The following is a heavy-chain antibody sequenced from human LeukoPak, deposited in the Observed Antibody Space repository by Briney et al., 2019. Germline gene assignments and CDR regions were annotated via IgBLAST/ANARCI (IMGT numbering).Heavy chain of an antibody. CDR2: IHTSGRT. V-gene: IGHV4-4*07. D-gene: IGHD6-19*01. CDR1: GGSNSSYY. CDR3: AGRDQITGWSFDY. J-gene: IGHJ4*02. Sequence: SGTLSLTCIVSGGSNSSYYWSWIRQPAGKGLEWIGQIHTSGRTDYNPSLKSRVAMSVDTSKNQFSLELSSVAAADTALYYCAGRDQITGWSFDYWGQGALVTVSS.